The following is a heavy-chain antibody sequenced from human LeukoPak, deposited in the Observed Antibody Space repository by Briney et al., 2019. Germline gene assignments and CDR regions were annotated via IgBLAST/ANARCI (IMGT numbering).Heavy chain of an antibody. J-gene: IGHJ3*02. D-gene: IGHD2-8*02. CDR3: ARANMALVYDAFDI. V-gene: IGHV1-2*04. CDR2: INPNSGGT. CDR1: GYTFTGYY. Sequence: GASVKVSCKASGYTFTGYYMHWVRRAPGQGLEWMGWINPNSGGTNYAQKFQGWVTMTRDTSISTAYMELSRLRSDDTAVYYCARANMALVYDAFDIWGQGTMVTVSS.